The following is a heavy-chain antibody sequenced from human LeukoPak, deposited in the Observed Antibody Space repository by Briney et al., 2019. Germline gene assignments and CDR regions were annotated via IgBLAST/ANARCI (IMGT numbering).Heavy chain of an antibody. Sequence: PGGSLRLSCAASGFTFGSNWMTWVRQAPEKGLEWVAKIKPDGSDEDYVDSVKGRFTISRDNAKNLLYLQMTDLRAEDTAVYYCARNTVAAAGDSWGQGTLVTVSS. V-gene: IGHV3-7*01. D-gene: IGHD6-13*01. CDR2: IKPDGSDE. CDR1: GFTFGSNW. J-gene: IGHJ4*02. CDR3: ARNTVAAAGDS.